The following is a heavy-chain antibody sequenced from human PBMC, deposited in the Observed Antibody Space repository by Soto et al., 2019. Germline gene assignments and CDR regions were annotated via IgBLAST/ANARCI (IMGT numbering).Heavy chain of an antibody. J-gene: IGHJ6*02. V-gene: IGHV1-69*01. CDR3: AREQLGYCSGGSCWGRDYYYYGMDV. CDR2: IIPIFGTA. Sequence: QVQLVQSGAEVKKPGSSVKVSCKASGGTFSSYAISWVRQAPGQGLEWMGGIIPIFGTANYAQKFQGRVTITADESTSTEYMELSSLRSEDTAVYYCAREQLGYCSGGSCWGRDYYYYGMDVWGQGTTVTVSS. D-gene: IGHD2-15*01. CDR1: GGTFSSYA.